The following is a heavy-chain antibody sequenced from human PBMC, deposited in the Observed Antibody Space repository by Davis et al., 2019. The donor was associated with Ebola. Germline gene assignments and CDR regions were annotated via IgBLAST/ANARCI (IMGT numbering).Heavy chain of an antibody. Sequence: PGGSLRLSCTVSGGSISSYYWSWIRQPPGKGLEWIGYIYYSGSTNYNPSLKSRVTISVDTSKNQFSLKLSSVTAADTAVYYCARVPLSITSSAFDIWGQGTMVTVSS. V-gene: IGHV4-59*01. CDR1: GGSISSYY. CDR2: IYYSGST. D-gene: IGHD2/OR15-2a*01. J-gene: IGHJ3*02. CDR3: ARVPLSITSSAFDI.